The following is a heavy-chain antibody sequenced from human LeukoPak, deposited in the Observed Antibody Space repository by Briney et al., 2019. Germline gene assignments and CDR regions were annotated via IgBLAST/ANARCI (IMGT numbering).Heavy chain of an antibody. Sequence: GGSLRLSCAASGFSVSDDYMAWVRQAPGKGLEWVSILYSGGASFYADSVRGRFTISRDNSKNTLYLQMNSLRAEDTAVYYCATTLLRASTYMDVWGKGTTVTVSS. J-gene: IGHJ6*03. D-gene: IGHD1-1*01. CDR3: ATTLLRASTYMDV. CDR1: GFSVSDDY. CDR2: LYSGGAS. V-gene: IGHV3-53*01.